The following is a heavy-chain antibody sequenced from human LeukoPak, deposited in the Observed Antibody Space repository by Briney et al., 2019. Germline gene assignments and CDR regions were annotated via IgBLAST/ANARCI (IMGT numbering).Heavy chain of an antibody. Sequence: ASVKVSRKASGYTFTSYGISWVRQAPGQGLEWMGWINPNSGGTNNAQKFQGRVTMTRDTSISTAYMELSRLRSDDTAVYYCARDPNNWGLSSNWFDPWGQGTLVTVSS. CDR2: INPNSGGT. J-gene: IGHJ5*02. V-gene: IGHV1-2*02. CDR1: GYTFTSYG. CDR3: ARDPNNWGLSSNWFDP. D-gene: IGHD7-27*01.